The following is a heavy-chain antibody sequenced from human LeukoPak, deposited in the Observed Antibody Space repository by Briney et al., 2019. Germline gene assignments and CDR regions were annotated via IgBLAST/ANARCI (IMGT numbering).Heavy chain of an antibody. V-gene: IGHV3-30*18. Sequence: GGSLRLSCAASGFTFSSYGMHWVRQAPGKGLGWVAVVSYDGSNKYYADSLKGRFTISRDNSKNTLYLQMNSLRPEDTAVYYCAKDSYYGSGSYFYFDYWGQGTLVTVSS. CDR1: GFTFSSYG. J-gene: IGHJ4*02. CDR2: VSYDGSNK. D-gene: IGHD3-10*01. CDR3: AKDSYYGSGSYFYFDY.